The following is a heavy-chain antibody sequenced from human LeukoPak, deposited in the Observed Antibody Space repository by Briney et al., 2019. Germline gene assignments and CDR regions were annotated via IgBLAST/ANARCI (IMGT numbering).Heavy chain of an antibody. CDR3: ARDPHQRAGDAFDI. Sequence: PSETLSLTCAVSGGSISSGGYSWSWIRQPPGKGLEWIGYIYHSGSTYYNPSLKSRVTTSVDRSKNQFSLKLSSVTAADTAVYYCARDPHQRAGDAFDIWGQGTMVTVSS. V-gene: IGHV4-30-2*01. J-gene: IGHJ3*02. CDR1: GGSISSGGYS. CDR2: IYHSGST.